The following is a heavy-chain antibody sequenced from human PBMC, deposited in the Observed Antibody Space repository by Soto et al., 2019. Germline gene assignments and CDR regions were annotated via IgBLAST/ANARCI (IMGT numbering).Heavy chain of an antibody. CDR2: IYHSGST. CDR1: GCSISSGGYS. CDR3: ARATYYYDSSGYYYNWFDP. D-gene: IGHD3-22*01. Sequence: QLQLQESGSGLVKPSQTLSLTCAVSGCSISSGGYSWSWIRQPPGKGLEWIGYIYHSGSTYYNPSIKSRVTIAVDRSKKQFSLKLSSVTAADTAVYYCARATYYYDSSGYYYNWFDPWGQGTLVTVSS. J-gene: IGHJ5*02. V-gene: IGHV4-30-2*01.